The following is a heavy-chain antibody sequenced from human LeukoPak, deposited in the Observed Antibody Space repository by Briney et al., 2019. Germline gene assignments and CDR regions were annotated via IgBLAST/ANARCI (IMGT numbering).Heavy chain of an antibody. J-gene: IGHJ6*03. CDR1: GYTFTSYD. CDR3: ARRSRGYSYGSYYYYMDV. D-gene: IGHD5-18*01. V-gene: IGHV1-8*03. CDR2: MNPNSGKT. Sequence: SVXVSCKASGYTFTSYDINWVRQATGQGLEGRGWMNPNSGKTGYAQKYQGRVTITRNTSISTAYMELSSLRSEDTAVYYCARRSRGYSYGSYYYYMDVWGKGTTVTVSS.